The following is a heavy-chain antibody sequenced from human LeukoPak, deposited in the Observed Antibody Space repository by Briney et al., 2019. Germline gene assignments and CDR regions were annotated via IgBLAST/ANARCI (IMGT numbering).Heavy chain of an antibody. CDR1: GGSISSSSYY. CDR3: AGLGYCSSTSCYKLSVYWFGP. Sequence: PSETLSLTCTVSGGSISSSSYYWGWIRQPPGKGLEWIGSIYYSGSTYYNPSLKSRVTISVDTSKNQFSLKLSSVTAADTAVYYCAGLGYCSSTSCYKLSVYWFGPWGQGTLVTVSS. V-gene: IGHV4-39*07. D-gene: IGHD2-2*02. J-gene: IGHJ5*02. CDR2: IYYSGST.